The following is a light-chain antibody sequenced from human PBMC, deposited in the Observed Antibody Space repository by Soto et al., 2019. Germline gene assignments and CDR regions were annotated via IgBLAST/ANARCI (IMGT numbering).Light chain of an antibody. V-gene: IGKV3-20*01. CDR2: GAS. CDR3: QQYGGSPRGVT. J-gene: IGKJ4*01. Sequence: EIVLTQSPGTLSLSPGERATLSCRASQSVSSSYLAWYQQKPGQAPRLLIYGASSRATGIPDRFSGSGSGTEFTLTISRLEPEDFAVYYCQQYGGSPRGVTFGGGTKVEI. CDR1: QSVSSSY.